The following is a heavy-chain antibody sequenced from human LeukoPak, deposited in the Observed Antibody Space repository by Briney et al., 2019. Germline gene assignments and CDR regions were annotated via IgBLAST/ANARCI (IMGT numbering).Heavy chain of an antibody. CDR2: INPNSGGT. CDR3: ARGAPYSSGWYFRDPAVEVDY. J-gene: IGHJ4*02. Sequence: ASVKVSCKASGYTFSSYAINWVRQAPGQGLEWMGWINPNSGGTNYAQKFQGRVTMTRDTSISTAYMELSRLRSDDTAVYYCARGAPYSSGWYFRDPAVEVDYWGQGTLVTVSS. V-gene: IGHV1-2*02. CDR1: GYTFSSYA. D-gene: IGHD6-19*01.